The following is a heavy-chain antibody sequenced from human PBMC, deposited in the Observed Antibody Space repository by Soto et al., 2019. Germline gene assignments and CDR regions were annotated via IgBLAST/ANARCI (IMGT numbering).Heavy chain of an antibody. CDR1: GGSINNYY. Sequence: SETLSLTCTVSGGSINNYYWSWIRQPPGKGLEWIAYIYYTGSTNYNPSLKSRVTISVDTSKNQFSLKLSSLTAADTAVYYCARHTPAISISDHWGQGALVTVSS. V-gene: IGHV4-59*08. J-gene: IGHJ4*02. CDR2: IYYTGST. CDR3: ARHTPAISISDH. D-gene: IGHD2-15*01.